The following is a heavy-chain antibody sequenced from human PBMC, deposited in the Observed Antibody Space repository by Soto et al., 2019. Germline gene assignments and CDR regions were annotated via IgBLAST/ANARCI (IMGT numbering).Heavy chain of an antibody. CDR2: INPNSGGT. V-gene: IGHV1-2*02. Sequence: XAVKVSCKASGYPFTGYYMHWVRQAPGQGLEWMGWINPNSGGTNYAQKFQGRVTMTRDTSISTAYMELSRLRSDDTAVYYCAREAGITGTSGSGWFDPCGQGTLVTVSS. J-gene: IGHJ5*02. CDR1: GYPFTGYY. CDR3: AREAGITGTSGSGWFDP. D-gene: IGHD1-7*01.